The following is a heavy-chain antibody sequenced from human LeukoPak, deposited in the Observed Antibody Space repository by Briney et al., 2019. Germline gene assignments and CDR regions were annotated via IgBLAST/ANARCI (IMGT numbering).Heavy chain of an antibody. CDR3: AKDSPIVVVPAASWYAFDI. CDR2: ISGSGGST. D-gene: IGHD2-2*01. Sequence: GGSLRLSCAASGFTFSSYAMSWVRQAPGKGLEWVSAISGSGGSTYYADSVKGRFTISRDNSKNTLYLQMNSLRAEDTAVYYCAKDSPIVVVPAASWYAFDIWGQGTMVTVSS. V-gene: IGHV3-23*01. J-gene: IGHJ3*02. CDR1: GFTFSSYA.